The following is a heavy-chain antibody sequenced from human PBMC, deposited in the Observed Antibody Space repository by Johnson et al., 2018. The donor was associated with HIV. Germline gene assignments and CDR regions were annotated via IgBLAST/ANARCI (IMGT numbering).Heavy chain of an antibody. Sequence: VQLVESGGGLVQPGGSLRLSCAASGFTVSSYYMSWVRQAPGKGLEWVSVLFSGGTTYYADSVKGRFNISRDNSKNTLYLQLNSLRAEDTAVYYCARACRDGYTCDAFDIWGQGTMVTVSS. V-gene: IGHV3-66*01. D-gene: IGHD5-24*01. CDR1: GFTVSSYY. CDR3: ARACRDGYTCDAFDI. CDR2: LFSGGTT. J-gene: IGHJ3*02.